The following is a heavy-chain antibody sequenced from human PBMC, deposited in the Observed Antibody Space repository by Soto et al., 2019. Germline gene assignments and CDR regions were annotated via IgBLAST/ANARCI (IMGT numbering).Heavy chain of an antibody. Sequence: LRLSCAASGFTFSSYSMNWVRQAPGKGLEWVSSISSSSSYIYYADSVKGRFTISRDNAKNSLYLQMNSPRAEDTAVYYCARDEGEPYYFDYWGQGTLVTVSS. CDR2: ISSSSSYI. CDR1: GFTFSSYS. J-gene: IGHJ4*02. V-gene: IGHV3-21*01. CDR3: ARDEGEPYYFDY. D-gene: IGHD3-16*01.